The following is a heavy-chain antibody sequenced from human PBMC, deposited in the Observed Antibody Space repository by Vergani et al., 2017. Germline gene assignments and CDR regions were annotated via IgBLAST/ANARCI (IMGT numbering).Heavy chain of an antibody. Sequence: EVQLVQSGAEVKKPGESLKISCKASGYTFTSYWIGWVRQMPGKGLEWMGIIYPGDSDTRYSPSFQGQVTISADKSTRTAYLQWNSLKASDTAMYYCARQYCTGTTGYESDYWGQGTLVTVSS. V-gene: IGHV5-51*01. CDR3: ARQYCTGTTGYESDY. CDR2: IYPGDSDT. J-gene: IGHJ4*02. D-gene: IGHD2-2*01. CDR1: GYTFTSYW.